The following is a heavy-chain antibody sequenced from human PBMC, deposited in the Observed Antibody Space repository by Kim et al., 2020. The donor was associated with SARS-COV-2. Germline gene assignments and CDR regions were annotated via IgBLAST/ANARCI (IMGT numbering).Heavy chain of an antibody. CDR3: ARTITMVRGVDYYFDY. J-gene: IGHJ4*02. CDR2: IYYSGST. Sequence: SETLSLTCTVSGGSISSYYWSWIRQPPGKGLEWIGYIYYSGSTNYNPSLKSRVTISVDTSKNQFSLKLSSVTAADTAVYYCARTITMVRGVDYYFDYWGQGTLVTVSS. D-gene: IGHD3-10*01. V-gene: IGHV4-59*01. CDR1: GGSISSYY.